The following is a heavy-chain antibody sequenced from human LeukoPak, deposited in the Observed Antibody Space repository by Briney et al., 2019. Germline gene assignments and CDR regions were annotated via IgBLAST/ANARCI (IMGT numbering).Heavy chain of an antibody. D-gene: IGHD2-21*01. V-gene: IGHV4-31*03. Sequence: TSETLSLTCTVSGGSISSSNYYWGWIRQHPGKGLEWIGYIYYSGSTYSNPSLKSRVTISVDTSKNQFSLKLSSVTAADTAVYYCARGGTYCAGDCYDYWGQGTLVTVSS. CDR1: GGSISSSNYY. CDR3: ARGGTYCAGDCYDY. J-gene: IGHJ4*02. CDR2: IYYSGST.